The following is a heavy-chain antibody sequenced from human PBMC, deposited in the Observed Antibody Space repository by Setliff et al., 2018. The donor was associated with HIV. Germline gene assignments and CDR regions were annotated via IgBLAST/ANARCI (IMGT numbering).Heavy chain of an antibody. CDR3: ARVVTGNFDY. CDR2: VHDSGST. Sequence: ETLSLTCTVSGGSIRNHYWSWIRQPPGKALEWIGYVHDSGSTSYKPSLDSRVAMSVDTSKNQFSLRLTSVTAADTAVYYCARVVTGNFDYWGQGNMVTVSS. CDR1: GGSIRNHY. V-gene: IGHV4-59*11. J-gene: IGHJ4*02. D-gene: IGHD2-21*02.